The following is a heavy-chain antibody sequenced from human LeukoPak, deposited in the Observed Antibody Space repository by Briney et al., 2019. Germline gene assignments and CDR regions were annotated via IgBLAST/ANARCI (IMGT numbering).Heavy chain of an antibody. CDR3: AKEDTSGWYPT. CDR2: ISGSGGST. Sequence: GGSLRLSCAASGFTFSSYAMSWVRQAPGKGLEWVSGISGSGGSTYYADPVKGRITISRDNSKNTLYLQMNSLRAEDTAVYYCAKEDTSGWYPTWGQGTLVTVSS. J-gene: IGHJ5*02. D-gene: IGHD6-19*01. V-gene: IGHV3-23*01. CDR1: GFTFSSYA.